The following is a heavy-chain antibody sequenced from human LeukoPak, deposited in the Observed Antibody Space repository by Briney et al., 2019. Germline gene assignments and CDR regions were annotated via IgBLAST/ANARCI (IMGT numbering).Heavy chain of an antibody. CDR1: GFTFSGYE. CDR3: ASARGPYGDYAGGYFDY. J-gene: IGHJ4*02. V-gene: IGHV3-48*03. D-gene: IGHD4-17*01. Sequence: PGGSLRLSCAASGFTFSGYEMNWVRQAPGKGLEWVSYISSSGSTIYYADSVKGRFTISRDNAKNSLYLQMNSLRAEDTAVYYCASARGPYGDYAGGYFDYWGQGTLVTVSS. CDR2: ISSSGSTI.